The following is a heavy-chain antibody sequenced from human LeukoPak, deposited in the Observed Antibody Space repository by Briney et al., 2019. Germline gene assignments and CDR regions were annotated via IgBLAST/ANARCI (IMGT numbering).Heavy chain of an antibody. CDR2: IASDGSST. V-gene: IGHV3-74*01. Sequence: PGGSLRLSCAASGFTFSSYWMNWVRQAPGKGLVWVSRIASDGSSTTYADSVKGRFSISRDNSKNTLYLQMDSLRAEDTALYYCAKRVVVGATSPYSDFQDWGQGTLVTVSS. D-gene: IGHD1-26*01. CDR1: GFTFSSYW. CDR3: AKRVVVGATSPYSDFQD. J-gene: IGHJ1*01.